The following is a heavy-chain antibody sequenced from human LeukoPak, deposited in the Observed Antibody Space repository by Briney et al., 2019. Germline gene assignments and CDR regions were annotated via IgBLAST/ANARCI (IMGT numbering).Heavy chain of an antibody. CDR1: GFTFSSYG. D-gene: IGHD1-26*01. CDR3: ARANGGSYYQGDFDY. J-gene: IGHJ4*02. Sequence: GGSLRLSCAASGFTFSSYGMHWVRQAPGKGLEWVAVIWYDGSNKYYVDSVKGRFTISRDNSKNTLYLQMNSLRAEDTAVYYWARANGGSYYQGDFDYWGQGTLVTVSS. V-gene: IGHV3-33*01. CDR2: IWYDGSNK.